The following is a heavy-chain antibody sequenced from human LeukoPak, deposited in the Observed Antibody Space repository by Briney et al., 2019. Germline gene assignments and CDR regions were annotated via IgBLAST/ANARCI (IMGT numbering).Heavy chain of an antibody. V-gene: IGHV3-48*01. CDR2: ISSSSSTI. CDR3: AKDLITMVRGFFDY. J-gene: IGHJ4*02. D-gene: IGHD3-10*01. CDR1: GFTFSSYW. Sequence: PGGSLRLSCAASGFTFSSYWMSWVRQAPGKGLEWVSYISSSSSTIYYADSVKGRFTISRDNSKNTLYLQMNSLRAEDTAVYYCAKDLITMVRGFFDYWGQGTLVTVSS.